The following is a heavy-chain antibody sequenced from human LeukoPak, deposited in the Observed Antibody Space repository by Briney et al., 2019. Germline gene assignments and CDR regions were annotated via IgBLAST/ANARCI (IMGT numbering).Heavy chain of an antibody. CDR1: GYTFTSYG. J-gene: IGHJ5*02. Sequence: SVTVSFKASGYTFTSYGISWVRQAPGQGLEWMGGIIPIFGTASFAQKFQGRVTITADESTGTAYMELSSLRSEDTAVYYCARVVTPRYCSTPSCYWKGWFDPWGQGTLVTVSS. D-gene: IGHD2-2*01. V-gene: IGHV1-69*13. CDR3: ARVVTPRYCSTPSCYWKGWFDP. CDR2: IIPIFGTA.